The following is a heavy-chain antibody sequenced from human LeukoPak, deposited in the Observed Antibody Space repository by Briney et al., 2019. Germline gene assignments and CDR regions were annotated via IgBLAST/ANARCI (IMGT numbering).Heavy chain of an antibody. CDR2: INPNSGGT. V-gene: IGHV1-2*02. CDR3: ARSRRYASPFDY. J-gene: IGHJ4*02. D-gene: IGHD6-13*01. Sequence: ASVKVSCKASGYTFTGYYMHWVRQAPGQGLEWMGWINPNSGGTNYARKFQGRVTMTRDTSISTAYMELSRLRSDDTAVYYCARSRRYASPFDYWGQGTLVTVSS. CDR1: GYTFTGYY.